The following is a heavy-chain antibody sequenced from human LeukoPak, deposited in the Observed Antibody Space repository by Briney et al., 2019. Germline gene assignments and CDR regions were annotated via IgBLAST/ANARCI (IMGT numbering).Heavy chain of an antibody. CDR2: VSSHGNDG. CDR1: EFSFSHFA. CDR3: TRDASNFNDFDY. D-gene: IGHD5-24*01. J-gene: IGHJ4*02. V-gene: IGHV3-30*01. Sequence: PGRSLRLSCAVSEFSFSHFAMHWVRQAPGKGLEWLAVVSSHGNDGYYADSVKGRFTISRDNSKSTLYLQIDSLRPDDTAICYCTRDASNFNDFDYWGQGTLVTVSS.